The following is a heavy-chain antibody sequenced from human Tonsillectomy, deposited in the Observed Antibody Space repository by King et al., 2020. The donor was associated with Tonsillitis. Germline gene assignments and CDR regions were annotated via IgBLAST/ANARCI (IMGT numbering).Heavy chain of an antibody. D-gene: IGHD3-22*01. Sequence: VQLVESGGGLVKPGGSLRLSCAASGFTFSDYYMSWIRQAPGKGLEWVSYISSSGTTIYYADSVKGQFTISRHNTKNSLYLQMNSLRAEDTAVYYCARVFRYYSDSSDGAFDIWGQGTMVTVSS. CDR3: ARVFRYYSDSSDGAFDI. CDR1: GFTFSDYY. V-gene: IGHV3-11*01. J-gene: IGHJ3*02. CDR2: ISSSGTTI.